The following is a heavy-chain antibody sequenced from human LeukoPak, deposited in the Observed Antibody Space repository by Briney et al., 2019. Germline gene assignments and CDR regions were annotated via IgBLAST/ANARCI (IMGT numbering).Heavy chain of an antibody. J-gene: IGHJ4*02. V-gene: IGHV4-39*07. Sequence: PSETLSLTCTVSGGSISSSSYYWGWIRQPPGTGLEWIGSIYYSGSTYYNPSLKSRVTISVDTSKNQFSLKLSSVTAADTAVYYCARDGAGITEYWGQGTLVTVSS. D-gene: IGHD3-10*01. CDR2: IYYSGST. CDR1: GGSISSSSYY. CDR3: ARDGAGITEY.